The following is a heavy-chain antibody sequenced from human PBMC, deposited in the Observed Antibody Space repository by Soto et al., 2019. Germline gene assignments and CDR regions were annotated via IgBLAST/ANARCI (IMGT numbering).Heavy chain of an antibody. CDR3: ARYSLVGAKAY. J-gene: IGHJ4*02. D-gene: IGHD1-26*01. CDR2: IYWDDDK. V-gene: IGHV2-5*02. Sequence: SGPPLVNPTQTLTLTCTFSGFSLSTSGVGVGWIRQPPGKALEWLALIYWDDDKRYSPFLKSRLTITKDTSKNQLLLTMTNMDPVDTATYYCARYSLVGAKAYWGQGIMVTVS. CDR1: GFSLSTSGVG.